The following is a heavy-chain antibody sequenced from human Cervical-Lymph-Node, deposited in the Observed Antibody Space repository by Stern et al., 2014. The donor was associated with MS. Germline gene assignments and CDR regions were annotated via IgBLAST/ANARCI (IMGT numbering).Heavy chain of an antibody. V-gene: IGHV3-30*03. CDR2: ISYDGSKK. D-gene: IGHD1-26*01. CDR3: PAVGATFGY. J-gene: IGHJ4*02. Sequence: MQLVESGGGVVQPGRSLRLSCAASGFNFSNYGMNWVRQAPGKGLEWVAFISYDGSKKSYGDSVKGRFTISRDNSKNTLYLRMNSLRVEDTAVYYCPAVGATFGYWGQGALVTISS. CDR1: GFNFSNYG.